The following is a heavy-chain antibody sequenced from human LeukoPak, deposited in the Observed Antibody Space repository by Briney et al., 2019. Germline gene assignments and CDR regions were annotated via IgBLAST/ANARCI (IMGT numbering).Heavy chain of an antibody. Sequence: ASVKVSCKASGYTFTGYYMHWVRQAPGQGLEWMGWINPNSGGTNYAQKFQGRVTMTRDTSISTAYMELSSLRAEDTAVYYCAGYYDILTERLAFDYWGQGTLVTVSS. D-gene: IGHD3-9*01. CDR2: INPNSGGT. CDR3: AGYYDILTERLAFDY. J-gene: IGHJ4*02. V-gene: IGHV1-2*02. CDR1: GYTFTGYY.